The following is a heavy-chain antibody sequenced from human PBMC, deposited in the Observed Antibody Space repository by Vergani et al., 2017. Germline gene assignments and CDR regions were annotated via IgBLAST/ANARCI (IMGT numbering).Heavy chain of an antibody. D-gene: IGHD3-9*01. CDR3: ARARCIETCYMSNWLDS. Sequence: DVHLAESGGGFFQPGGSLRLSCSASGFSFNSYWMHWVRQVPGKGLLWVSRIKSDGSITAYADSVKGRLPISRDNAQNTLYLQMNSLSVEDTGVYYCARARCIETCYMSNWLDSWGQGTMVTVSS. V-gene: IGHV3-74*03. J-gene: IGHJ5*01. CDR1: GFSFNSYW. CDR2: IKSDGSIT.